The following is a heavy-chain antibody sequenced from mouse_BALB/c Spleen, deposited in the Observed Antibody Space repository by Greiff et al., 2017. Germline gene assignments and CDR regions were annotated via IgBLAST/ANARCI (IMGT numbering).Heavy chain of an antibody. D-gene: IGHD1-1*01. CDR2: ISSGSSTI. CDR3: ARSGFDYYGSSYVYYFDY. J-gene: IGHJ2*01. V-gene: IGHV5-17*02. CDR1: GFTFSSFG. Sequence: EVMLVESGGGLVQPGGSRKLSCAASGFTFSSFGMHWVRQAPEKGLEWVAYISSGSSTIYYADTVKGRFTISRDNPKNTLFLQMTSLRSEDTAMYYCARSGFDYYGSSYVYYFDYWGQGTTLTVSS.